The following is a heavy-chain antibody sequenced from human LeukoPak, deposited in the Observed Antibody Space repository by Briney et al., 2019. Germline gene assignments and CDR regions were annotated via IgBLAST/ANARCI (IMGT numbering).Heavy chain of an antibody. J-gene: IGHJ4*02. D-gene: IGHD1-14*01. CDR2: IYSSGTT. CDR1: GGSVGTGTYY. Sequence: SETLSLTCTVSGGSVGTGTYYCGWIRQPAEKGLEWIGRIYSSGTTSYNPSLESRVTISMDTSKNQFSLRLDSVTAADTAVYFCVRDRTTYPATFSDYWGQGAMVTVSS. V-gene: IGHV4-61*02. CDR3: VRDRTTYPATFSDY.